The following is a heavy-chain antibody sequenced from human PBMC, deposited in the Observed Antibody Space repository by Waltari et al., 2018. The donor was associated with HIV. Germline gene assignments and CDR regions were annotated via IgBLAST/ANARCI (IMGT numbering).Heavy chain of an antibody. D-gene: IGHD1-26*01. CDR1: NFILEDYA. CDR3: ANSDAYYGGVGAFAI. CDR2: ITSNSRTK. J-gene: IGHJ3*02. Sequence: EVRLVQSGGGSVQPGRSLRLSCTASNFILEDYAMHWVRQAPGKGLEWVSGITSNSRTKTYADSVKGRFTISRDNAQNSLYLQMNSLIPEDTALYFCANSDAYYGGVGAFAIWGQGTVVIVSS. V-gene: IGHV3-9*01.